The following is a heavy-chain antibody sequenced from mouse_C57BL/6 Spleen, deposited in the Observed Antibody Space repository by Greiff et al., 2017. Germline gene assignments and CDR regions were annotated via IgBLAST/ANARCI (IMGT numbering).Heavy chain of an antibody. D-gene: IGHD2-2*01. Sequence: VMLVESGPGLVQPSQSLSITCTVSGFSLTSYGVHWVRQSPGKGLEWLGVIWSGGSTDYNAAFISRLSISKDNSKSQVFFKMNSLQADDTAIYYCARWGVTTRSYFDYWGQGTTLTVSS. V-gene: IGHV2-2*01. J-gene: IGHJ2*01. CDR3: ARWGVTTRSYFDY. CDR1: GFSLTSYG. CDR2: IWSGGST.